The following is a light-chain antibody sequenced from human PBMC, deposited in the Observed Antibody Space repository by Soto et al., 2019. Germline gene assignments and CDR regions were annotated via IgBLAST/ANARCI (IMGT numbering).Light chain of an antibody. Sequence: EIVMTQSPATLSVSPGERVTLSCRASQSVSSNLAWYQQKPGQAPRLLIYGASTRATGFPARFSGSGFGTEFTLTISSLQSEDSAVYYCQQYNDWPLTFGGGTKVEIK. CDR1: QSVSSN. CDR3: QQYNDWPLT. CDR2: GAS. J-gene: IGKJ4*01. V-gene: IGKV3-15*01.